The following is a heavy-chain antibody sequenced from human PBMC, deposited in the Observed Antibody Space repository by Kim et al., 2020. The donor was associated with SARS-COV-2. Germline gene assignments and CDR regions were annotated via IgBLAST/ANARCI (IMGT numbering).Heavy chain of an antibody. Sequence: GSNKYYADSVKGRFTISRDNSKNTLYLQMNSLRAEDTAVYYCAKGGLDYWGQGTLVTVSS. J-gene: IGHJ4*02. V-gene: IGHV3-33*06. CDR3: AKGGLDY. CDR2: GSNK.